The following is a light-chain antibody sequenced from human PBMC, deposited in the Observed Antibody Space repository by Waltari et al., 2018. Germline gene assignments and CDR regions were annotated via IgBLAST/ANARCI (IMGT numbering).Light chain of an antibody. Sequence: DIQMTQSPSTLSASVGDRVTITCRASQSIDIWLAWYQQKPGKAPKLLIYKASTLERGVPSRFSGSGSGTEFTLTISNLQPDDFATYYCQQYNIYLTFGQGTKVEIK. CDR2: KAS. CDR3: QQYNIYLT. J-gene: IGKJ1*01. V-gene: IGKV1-5*03. CDR1: QSIDIW.